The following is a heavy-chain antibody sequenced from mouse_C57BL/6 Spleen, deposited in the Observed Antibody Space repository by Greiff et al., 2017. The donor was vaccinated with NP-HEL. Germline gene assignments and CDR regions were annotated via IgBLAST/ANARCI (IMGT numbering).Heavy chain of an antibody. J-gene: IGHJ4*01. V-gene: IGHV1-52*01. CDR3: ARNGDDYRYYAMDY. D-gene: IGHD2-4*01. CDR1: GYTFTSYW. CDR2: IDPSDSET. Sequence: VQLQQPGAELVRPGSSVKLSCKASGYTFTSYWMHWVKQRPIQGLEWIGNIDPSDSETHYNQKFKDKATLTVDKSSSTAYMQLSSLTSEDSAVYYCARNGDDYRYYAMDYWGQGTSVTVSS.